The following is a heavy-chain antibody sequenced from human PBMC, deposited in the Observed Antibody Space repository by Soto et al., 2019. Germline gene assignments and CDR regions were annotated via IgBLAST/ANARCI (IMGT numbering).Heavy chain of an antibody. CDR3: AKGGGISARPLFDY. V-gene: IGHV3-30*18. J-gene: IGHJ4*02. CDR2: ISYDGSNK. CDR1: GFTFRSYG. D-gene: IGHD6-6*01. Sequence: GGSLRLSCAVSGFTFRSYGMHRVRQAPGKGLEWVAVISYDGSNKYYADSVKGRFTISRDNSKNTLYLQMNSLRAEDTAVYYCAKGGGISARPLFDYWGQGTLVTVSS.